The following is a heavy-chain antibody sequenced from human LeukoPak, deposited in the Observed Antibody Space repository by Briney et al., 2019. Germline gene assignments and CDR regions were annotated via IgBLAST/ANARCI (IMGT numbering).Heavy chain of an antibody. D-gene: IGHD2-2*01. CDR3: ARQQNCGSTSCRTPFDY. V-gene: IGHV4-61*09. Sequence: PSQTLSLTCTVSGASISSGNNYWSWIRQPAGKGLEWIGHIYTSGSTNYNPSLKSRVTISVDTSKNQFSLKLSSVTAADTAVYYCARQQNCGSTSCRTPFDYWGQGTLVTVSS. CDR1: GASISSGNNY. J-gene: IGHJ4*02. CDR2: IYTSGST.